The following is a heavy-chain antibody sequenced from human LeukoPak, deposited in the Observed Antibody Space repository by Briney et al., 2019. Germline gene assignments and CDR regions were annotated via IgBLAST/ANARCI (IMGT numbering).Heavy chain of an antibody. CDR3: ARAPEYSSSYLIDY. CDR2: INSNSGGT. CDR1: GYTFTGYY. Sequence: GASVKVSCKASGYTFTGYYMNWVRQAPGQGREWMGRINSNSGGTNYAQKFQGRVTMTRDTSISTAYMELSRLSSDDTAVYYCARAPEYSSSYLIDYWGQGTLVTVSS. D-gene: IGHD6-6*01. J-gene: IGHJ4*02. V-gene: IGHV1-2*06.